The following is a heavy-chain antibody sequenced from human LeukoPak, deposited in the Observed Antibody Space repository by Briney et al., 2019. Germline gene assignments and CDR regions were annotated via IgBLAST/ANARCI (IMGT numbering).Heavy chain of an antibody. J-gene: IGHJ4*02. CDR1: GYTFTSYA. CDR3: ARGDITMVRGVIIYFDY. D-gene: IGHD3-10*01. Sequence: ASVKVSCKASGYTFTSYAMHWVRQAPGQRHEWMGWINAGNGNTKYSQKFQGRVTITRDTSASTAYMELSSLRSEDTAVYYCARGDITMVRGVIIYFDYWGQGTLVTVSS. CDR2: INAGNGNT. V-gene: IGHV1-3*01.